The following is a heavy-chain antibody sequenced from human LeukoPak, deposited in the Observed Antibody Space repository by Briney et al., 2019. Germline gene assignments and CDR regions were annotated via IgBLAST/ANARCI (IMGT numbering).Heavy chain of an antibody. CDR2: ISSSSSYT. J-gene: IGHJ5*02. D-gene: IGHD3-3*01. Sequence: PGGSLRLSCAASGFTFSTYSMNWVRQAPGKGLEWVSVISSSSSYTYYLDSVRGRFTISRDNAKNSLYLQMNSLRAEDTAVYYCARKPSSAAFDPWGQGTLVTVSS. V-gene: IGHV3-21*01. CDR3: ARKPSSAAFDP. CDR1: GFTFSTYS.